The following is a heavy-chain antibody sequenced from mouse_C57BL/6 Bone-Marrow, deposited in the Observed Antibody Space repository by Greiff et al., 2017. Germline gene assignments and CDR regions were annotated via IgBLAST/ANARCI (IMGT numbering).Heavy chain of an antibody. CDR2: IHPSDSDT. D-gene: IGHD2-13*01. Sequence: QVQLKQPGAELVKPGASVKVSCKASGYTFTSYWMHWVKQRPGQGLEWIGRIHPSDSDTNYNQKFKGKATLTVDKSSSTAYMQLSSLTSEDSAVXYCAMFGDPLGYFDVWGTGTTVTVSS. CDR1: GYTFTSYW. V-gene: IGHV1-74*01. CDR3: AMFGDPLGYFDV. J-gene: IGHJ1*03.